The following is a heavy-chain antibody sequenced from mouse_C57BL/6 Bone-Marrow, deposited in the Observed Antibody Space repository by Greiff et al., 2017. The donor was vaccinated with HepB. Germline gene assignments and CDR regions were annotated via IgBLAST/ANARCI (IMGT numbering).Heavy chain of an antibody. J-gene: IGHJ3*01. V-gene: IGHV1-22*01. Sequence: VQLQESGPELVKPGASVKMSCKASGYTFTDYNMHWVKQSHGKSLEWIGYINPNNGGTSYNQKFKGKATLTVNKSSSTAYMELRSLTSEDSAVYYCARELRRRSAGLAYWGQGTLVTVSA. CDR1: GYTFTDYN. D-gene: IGHD3-2*02. CDR3: ARELRRRSAGLAY. CDR2: INPNNGGT.